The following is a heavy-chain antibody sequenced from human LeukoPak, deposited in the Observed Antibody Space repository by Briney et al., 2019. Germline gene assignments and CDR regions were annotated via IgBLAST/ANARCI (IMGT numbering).Heavy chain of an antibody. CDR1: GFTFSDYY. J-gene: IGHJ4*02. D-gene: IGHD2-21*02. Sequence: KAGRSLRLSCAASGFTFSDYYMSWIRQAQGNGLDRVSYISSSGSTIYYADSVKGRFTISRDNAKNSLYLQMNSLRAEDTAVYYCARDIVVVTATPYYWGQGTLVTVSS. CDR2: ISSSGSTI. CDR3: ARDIVVVTATPYY. V-gene: IGHV3-11*04.